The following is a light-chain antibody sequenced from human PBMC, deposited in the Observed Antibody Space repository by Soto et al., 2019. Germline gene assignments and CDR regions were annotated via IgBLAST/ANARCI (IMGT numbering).Light chain of an antibody. Sequence: EIMLTQSPGTLSLSPGDRATLSCRASQSVSGSYLAWYQQKPGQAPRLVIYDASSRATGIPDRLSGSGPGTDFTLTISRLEPEDFAVYYCQQYSSSPLTFGQGTKVDIK. J-gene: IGKJ1*01. V-gene: IGKV3-20*01. CDR3: QQYSSSPLT. CDR2: DAS. CDR1: QSVSGSY.